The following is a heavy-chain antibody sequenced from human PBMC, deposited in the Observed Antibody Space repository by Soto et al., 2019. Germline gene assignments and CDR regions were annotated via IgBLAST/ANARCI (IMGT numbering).Heavy chain of an antibody. CDR1: GVPFGTFT. D-gene: IGHD1-1*01. V-gene: IGHV3-23*04. CDR3: AKHFIGGRLQSPFDL. J-gene: IGHJ4*01. CDR2: LSDNVSTT. Sequence: EVQLVESGGGLVQPGGCLRLSCAVSGVPFGTFTMTWVRQAPGRGLEWVSSLSDNVSTTHYAYSVKGRFTISRDKSKKTLYLQMNNLRAEDTAVYYCAKHFIGGRLQSPFDLWGHGTLVTVSS.